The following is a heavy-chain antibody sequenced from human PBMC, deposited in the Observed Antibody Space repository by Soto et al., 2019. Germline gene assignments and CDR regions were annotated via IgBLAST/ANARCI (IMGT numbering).Heavy chain of an antibody. CDR2: IWYDGSNK. Sequence: QVQLVESGGGVVQPGRSLSLSCAASGFTFSSYGMHWVRQAPGKGLEWVAVIWYDGSNKYYADSVKGRFTISRDNSKNTLYLQMNSLRAEDTAVYYCARDAGAGTRPAVMDVWGQGTTVTVSS. V-gene: IGHV3-33*01. D-gene: IGHD1-26*01. J-gene: IGHJ6*02. CDR3: ARDAGAGTRPAVMDV. CDR1: GFTFSSYG.